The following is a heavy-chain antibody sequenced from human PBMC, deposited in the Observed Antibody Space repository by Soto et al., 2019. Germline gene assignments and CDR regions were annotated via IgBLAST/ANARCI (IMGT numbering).Heavy chain of an antibody. CDR1: GFTFSSYG. CDR3: AKDKGLPFLHYFDY. V-gene: IGHV3-30*18. CDR2: ISYDGSNK. J-gene: IGHJ4*02. Sequence: GGSLRLSCAASGFTFSSYGMHWVRQAPGKGLEWVAVISYDGSNKYYADSVKGRFTISRDNSKNTLYLQMNSLRAEDTAVYYCAKDKGLPFLHYFDYWGQGTLVTVSS.